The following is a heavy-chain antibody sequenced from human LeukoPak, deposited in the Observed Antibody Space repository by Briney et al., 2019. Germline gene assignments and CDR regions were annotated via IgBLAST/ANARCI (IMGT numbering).Heavy chain of an antibody. CDR3: AKWGKIVVVPAAMYYFDY. Sequence: PGGSLRLSCAASGFSFTTYAMSWVRQAPGKGLEWVSAISGSGGSTYYADSVKGRFTISRDNSKNTLYLQMNSLRAEDTAVYYCAKWGKIVVVPAAMYYFDYWGQGTLVTVSS. D-gene: IGHD2-2*01. V-gene: IGHV3-23*01. J-gene: IGHJ4*02. CDR2: ISGSGGST. CDR1: GFSFTTYA.